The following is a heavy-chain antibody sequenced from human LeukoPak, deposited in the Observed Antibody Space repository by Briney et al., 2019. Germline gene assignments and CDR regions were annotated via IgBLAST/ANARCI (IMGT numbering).Heavy chain of an antibody. D-gene: IGHD6-25*01. Sequence: SETLSLTCAVSGYSISSGYYWGWIRQPPGKGLEWIGSIYYSGSTYYNPSLKSRVTISVDTSKNQFSLKLSSVTAADTAVYYCARLGQRSTLDYWGQGTLVTVSS. J-gene: IGHJ4*02. CDR1: GYSISSGYY. CDR2: IYYSGST. V-gene: IGHV4-38-2*01. CDR3: ARLGQRSTLDY.